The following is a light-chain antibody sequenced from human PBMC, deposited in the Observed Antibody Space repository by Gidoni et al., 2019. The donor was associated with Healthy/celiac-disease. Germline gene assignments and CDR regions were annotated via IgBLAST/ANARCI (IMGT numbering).Light chain of an antibody. V-gene: IGKV1-39*01. CDR1: QSISSY. CDR2: AAS. Sequence: DMQMTQSPSSLSESVGDRVTITCRASQSISSYLNWYQQKPGKAPKLLIYAASSLQSGVPSRFSGSGSGTDFTLTISSLQPEDFATYYCQQSYSTPRTFXGXTKVEIK. J-gene: IGKJ4*01. CDR3: QQSYSTPRT.